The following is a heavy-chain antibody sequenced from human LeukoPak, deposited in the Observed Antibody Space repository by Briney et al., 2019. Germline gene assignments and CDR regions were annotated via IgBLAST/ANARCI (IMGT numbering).Heavy chain of an antibody. D-gene: IGHD5-18*01. J-gene: IGHJ6*03. Sequence: SVKVSCKASGGTFSSYAISWVRQAPGQGLEWMGGIIPIFGTANYAQKFQCRVTITTDESTSTAYMELSSLRSEDTAVYYCARVNVEYSYGPPYYYYYMDVWGKGTTVTVSS. CDR1: GGTFSSYA. CDR2: IIPIFGTA. V-gene: IGHV1-69*05. CDR3: ARVNVEYSYGPPYYYYYMDV.